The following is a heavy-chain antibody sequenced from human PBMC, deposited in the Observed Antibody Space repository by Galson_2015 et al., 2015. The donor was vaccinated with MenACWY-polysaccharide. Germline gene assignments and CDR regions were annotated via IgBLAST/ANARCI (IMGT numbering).Heavy chain of an antibody. V-gene: IGHV1-69*13. CDR2: IIPFLGTT. D-gene: IGHD3-3*02. CDR1: GGTFSSYA. J-gene: IGHJ6*03. CDR3: GRVRQHLGPRPFTFDYYMDV. Sequence: SVKVSCKASGGTFSSYAFVWVRQAPGQGLEWMGRIIPFLGTTNYTQKLQGRVTITADESTRTIYMELSSLMSEDTAVYYCGRVRQHLGPRPFTFDYYMDVWGKGTAVTVSS.